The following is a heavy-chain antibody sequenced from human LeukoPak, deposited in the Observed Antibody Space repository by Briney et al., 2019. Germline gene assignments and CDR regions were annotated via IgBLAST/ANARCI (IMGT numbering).Heavy chain of an antibody. D-gene: IGHD3-10*01. CDR2: ISYDGSNK. V-gene: IGHV3-30-3*01. J-gene: IGHJ5*02. CDR1: GFTFSSYA. Sequence: GGSLRLSCAASGFTFSSYAMHWVRQAPGKGLEGVAVISYDGSNKYYADSVKGRFTISRDNSKNTLYLQMNSLRAEDTAVYYCARDRTAYYYYGSGSYLTGFDPWGQGTLVTVSS. CDR3: ARDRTAYYYYGSGSYLTGFDP.